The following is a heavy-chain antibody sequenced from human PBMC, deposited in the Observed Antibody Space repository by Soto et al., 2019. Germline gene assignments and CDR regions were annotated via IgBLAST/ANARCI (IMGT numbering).Heavy chain of an antibody. CDR3: ARAAIPYDAFDI. Sequence: GGSLRLSCAASGFTFSSYGMHWVRQAPGKGLEWVAVIWYDGSNKYYADSVKGRFTISRDNSKNTLYLQMNSLRAEDTAVYYCARAAIPYDAFDIWGQGTMVTVSS. CDR1: GFTFSSYG. CDR2: IWYDGSNK. D-gene: IGHD2-21*02. J-gene: IGHJ3*02. V-gene: IGHV3-33*01.